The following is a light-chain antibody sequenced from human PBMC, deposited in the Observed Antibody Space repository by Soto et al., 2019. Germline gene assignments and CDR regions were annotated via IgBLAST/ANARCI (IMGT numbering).Light chain of an antibody. J-gene: IGKJ1*01. CDR3: QHYNNWPPWT. Sequence: EIVMTQSPATLSVSPGERATLSCRASQSVSSNLAWYQQKPGQAPRLLIYGASTRATGIPARFSGSGSGTAFTLTFSSRQSEDFAIYYCQHYNNWPPWTFGQGTKVEIK. CDR2: GAS. CDR1: QSVSSN. V-gene: IGKV3-15*01.